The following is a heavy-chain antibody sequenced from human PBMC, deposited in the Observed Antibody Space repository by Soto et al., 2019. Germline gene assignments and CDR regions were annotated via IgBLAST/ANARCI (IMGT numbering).Heavy chain of an antibody. Sequence: EVQLVQSGAEVKKPGESLKISCKGSGYSFTNYWIGWVRQMPGKGLEWMGIIYPGDSDTRYSPSFQGQVTISADKSIXTAYLQWSSLKASDTAMYYCARAMVRGKNYYGVDVWGQGTTVTVSS. V-gene: IGHV5-51*03. D-gene: IGHD3-10*01. J-gene: IGHJ6*02. CDR1: GYSFTNYW. CDR2: IYPGDSDT. CDR3: ARAMVRGKNYYGVDV.